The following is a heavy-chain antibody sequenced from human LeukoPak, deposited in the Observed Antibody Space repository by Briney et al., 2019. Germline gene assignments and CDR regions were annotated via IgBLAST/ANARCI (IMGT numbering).Heavy chain of an antibody. CDR3: ARGSGDYYGSGSRCAHNWFDP. CDR2: INPSGGST. J-gene: IGHJ5*02. Sequence: ASVKVPCKASGYTFTSYYMHWVRQAPGQGLEWMGIINPSGGSTSYAQKFQGRVTMTRDMSTSTVYMELSSLRSEDTAVYYCARGSGDYYGSGSRCAHNWFDPGGEGTLVAVS. D-gene: IGHD3-10*01. CDR1: GYTFTSYY. V-gene: IGHV1-46*01.